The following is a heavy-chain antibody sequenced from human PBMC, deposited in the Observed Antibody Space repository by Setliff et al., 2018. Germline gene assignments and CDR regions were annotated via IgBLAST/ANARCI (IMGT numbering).Heavy chain of an antibody. CDR2: IHYSGST. J-gene: IGHJ6*04. Sequence: ETLSLTCSVSGGSLSTYHWSWIRQPPEKGLEWIAYIHYSGSTNYNPYLKSRVTISLDTSKNQFSLQLSSVTAADTAVYYCARDGLGAFSLRSMDVWGKGTTVTVSS. D-gene: IGHD3-3*02. CDR1: GGSLSTYH. V-gene: IGHV4-59*01. CDR3: ARDGLGAFSLRSMDV.